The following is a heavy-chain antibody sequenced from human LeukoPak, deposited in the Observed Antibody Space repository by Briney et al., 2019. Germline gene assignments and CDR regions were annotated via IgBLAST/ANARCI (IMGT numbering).Heavy chain of an antibody. Sequence: PGGSLRLSCAASGFTFSSYGMHWVRQAPGKGLEWVAVIWYDGSNKYYADSVKGRFTISRDNSKNTLYLQMNSLRAEDTAVYYCAAHHGELGHFDYWGQGTLVTVSS. CDR3: AAHHGELGHFDY. V-gene: IGHV3-33*08. D-gene: IGHD1-26*01. J-gene: IGHJ4*02. CDR1: GFTFSSYG. CDR2: IWYDGSNK.